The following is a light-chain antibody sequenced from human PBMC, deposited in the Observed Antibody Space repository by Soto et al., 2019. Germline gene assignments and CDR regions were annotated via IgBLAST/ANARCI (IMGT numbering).Light chain of an antibody. Sequence: EIVLTQSPGTLSLSPGERATLSCRASQSVTSTHLAWYQQKPGQAPRLLIYAASSRATGIPDRFSGSGSGTGFTLTIIRLEPEDFAVYYCQQYGSSPWTFGQGTKVEIK. CDR1: QSVTSTH. V-gene: IGKV3-20*01. CDR3: QQYGSSPWT. CDR2: AAS. J-gene: IGKJ1*01.